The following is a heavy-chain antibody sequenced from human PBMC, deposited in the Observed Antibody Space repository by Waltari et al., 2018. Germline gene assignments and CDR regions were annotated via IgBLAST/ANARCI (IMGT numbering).Heavy chain of an antibody. V-gene: IGHV4-28*03. D-gene: IGHD4-17*01. Sequence: QVQLQESGPGLVKPSETLSLTCAVSGDSISSSNWWSWIRQPPGKGLEWIGNIGGSSGSTYYNPSLKSRVTISKDTSKNQFSLKLTSVTAADTAVYYCTRDPLSYGNSLDVWGRGILVTVSS. J-gene: IGHJ4*02. CDR2: IGGSSGST. CDR3: TRDPLSYGNSLDV. CDR1: GDSISSSNW.